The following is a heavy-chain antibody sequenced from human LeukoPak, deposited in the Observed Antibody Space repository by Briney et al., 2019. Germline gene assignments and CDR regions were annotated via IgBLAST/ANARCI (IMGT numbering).Heavy chain of an antibody. CDR3: AKEIFYGDQTSLDY. J-gene: IGHJ4*02. CDR2: ISSSGADT. V-gene: IGHV3-23*01. CDR1: GFTFINYH. Sequence: GGSLRLSCAASGFTFINYHMSWVRQSPGKGLEWVAAISSSGADTYYAESVKGRFTISRDNSKNTLFLQMSSLRAEDTAVYYCAKEIFYGDQTSLDYWGQGTLVTVSS. D-gene: IGHD4-17*01.